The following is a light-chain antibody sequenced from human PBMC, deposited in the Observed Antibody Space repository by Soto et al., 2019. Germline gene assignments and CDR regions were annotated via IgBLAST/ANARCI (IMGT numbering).Light chain of an antibody. J-gene: IGKJ4*01. CDR3: QQHDPFPALT. CDR2: DAT. V-gene: IGKV1-5*01. Sequence: DILMTQSPSTLSGSVGDRVTITCRSSQTISSWLAWYQQKPGKAPKLLIFDATNLETGVPSRFSGSGSGTDFKFTISSLQPEDVATYYCQQHDPFPALTFGGGTKVDIK. CDR1: QTISSW.